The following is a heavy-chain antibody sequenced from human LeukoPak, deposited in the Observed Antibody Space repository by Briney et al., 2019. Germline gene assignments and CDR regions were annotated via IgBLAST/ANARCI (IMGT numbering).Heavy chain of an antibody. Sequence: ASVRVSCKASGYTFTGYYMHWVRQAPGQGLEWMGWINPNSGGTNYAQKFQGRVTMTRDTSISTAYMELSRLRSDDTAVYYCASAYSSSWWGDYWGQGTLVTVSS. D-gene: IGHD6-13*01. CDR2: INPNSGGT. V-gene: IGHV1-2*02. CDR3: ASAYSSSWWGDY. CDR1: GYTFTGYY. J-gene: IGHJ4*02.